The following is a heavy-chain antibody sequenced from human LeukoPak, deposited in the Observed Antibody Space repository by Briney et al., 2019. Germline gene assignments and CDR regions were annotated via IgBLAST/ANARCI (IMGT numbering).Heavy chain of an antibody. D-gene: IGHD6-13*01. CDR1: GFTFSSYG. CDR2: ISYDGSNK. V-gene: IGHV3-30*03. CDR3: ARRTAAAGRWPQDY. Sequence: PGGSLRLSCAASGFTFSSYGMHWVRQAPGKGLEWVAVISYDGSNKYYADSVKGRFTISRDNSKNTLYLQMNSLRAEDTAVYYCARRTAAAGRWPQDYWGQGTLVTVSS. J-gene: IGHJ4*02.